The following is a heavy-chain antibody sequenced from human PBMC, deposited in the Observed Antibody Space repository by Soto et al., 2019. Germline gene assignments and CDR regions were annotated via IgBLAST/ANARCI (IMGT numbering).Heavy chain of an antibody. J-gene: IGHJ6*02. CDR1: GGSISSGGYY. V-gene: IGHV4-31*03. CDR3: ARDHVNIPSRTHYYGMDV. CDR2: IYYSGST. Sequence: LSLTCTVSGGSISSGGYYWSWIRQHPGKGLEWIGYIYYSGSTYYNPSLKSRVTISVDTSKNQFSLKLSSVTAADTAVYYCARDHVNIPSRTHYYGMDVWGQGTTVTVSS.